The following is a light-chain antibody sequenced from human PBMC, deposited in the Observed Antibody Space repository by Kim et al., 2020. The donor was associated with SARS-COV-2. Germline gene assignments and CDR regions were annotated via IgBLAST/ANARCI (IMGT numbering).Light chain of an antibody. Sequence: QLVLTQSPSASASLGASVKLTCTLSSGHRSYSIAWHQQQPEKGPRFLMKVSLDGSHIKGDGIPDRFSGSSSGSERYLIISNLQSEDEADYYCQTWGTGIQVFGGGTKVTVL. V-gene: IGLV4-69*02. CDR2: VSLDGSH. J-gene: IGLJ3*02. CDR3: QTWGTGIQV. CDR1: SGHRSYS.